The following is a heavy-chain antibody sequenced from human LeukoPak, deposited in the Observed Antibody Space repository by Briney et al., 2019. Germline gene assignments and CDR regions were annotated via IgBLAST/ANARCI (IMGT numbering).Heavy chain of an antibody. CDR2: INPSGGST. V-gene: IGHV1-46*01. D-gene: IGHD6-19*01. Sequence: ASVKVSCKASGYTFTSYYMHWVRQAPGQGLEWMGIINPSGGSTSYAQKFQGRVTMTRNTSISTAYMELSSLRSEDTAVYYCARGVGRPGWYRGEGYWGQGTLVTVSS. J-gene: IGHJ4*02. CDR3: ARGVGRPGWYRGEGY. CDR1: GYTFTSYY.